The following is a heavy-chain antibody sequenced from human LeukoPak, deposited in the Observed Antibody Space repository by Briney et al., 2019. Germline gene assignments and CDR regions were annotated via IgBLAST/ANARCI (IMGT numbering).Heavy chain of an antibody. D-gene: IGHD3-22*01. CDR3: AKEGITMIVVVMGFDY. V-gene: IGHV3-23*01. CDR2: ISGSGGSA. CDR1: GFTFSSYA. Sequence: GGSLRLSCAASGFTFSSYAMSWVRQAPGKGLEWVSAISGSGGSAYYADSVKGRFTISRDNSKNTLYLQMNSLGAEDTAVYYCAKEGITMIVVVMGFDYWGQGTLVTVSS. J-gene: IGHJ4*02.